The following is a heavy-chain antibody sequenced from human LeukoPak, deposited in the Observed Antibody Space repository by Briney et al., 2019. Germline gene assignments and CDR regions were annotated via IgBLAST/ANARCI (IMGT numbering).Heavy chain of an antibody. CDR2: IYYSGST. D-gene: IGHD2-15*01. CDR1: GGSISSYY. V-gene: IGHV4-59*01. J-gene: IGHJ6*03. Sequence: SETLSLTCTVSGGSISSYYWSWIRQPPGKGLEWIGYIYYSGSTNYNPSLKSRVTISVDTSKNQFSLKLSPVTAADTAVYYCARVASFYYYYMDVWAKGTTVTVSS. CDR3: ARVASFYYYYMDV.